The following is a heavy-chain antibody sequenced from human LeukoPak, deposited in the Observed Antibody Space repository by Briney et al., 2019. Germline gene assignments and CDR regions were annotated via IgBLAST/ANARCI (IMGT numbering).Heavy chain of an antibody. CDR1: GFTFSSYA. D-gene: IGHD3-3*01. Sequence: GGSLRLSCAASGFTFSSYAMSWVRQAPGKGLEWVSAISGSGGSTYYADSVKGRFTISRDNSKNTLYLQMNSLRAEDTAVYYCAKDIGDDFWSGYLDYWGQGTLATVSS. CDR2: ISGSGGST. V-gene: IGHV3-23*01. CDR3: AKDIGDDFWSGYLDY. J-gene: IGHJ4*02.